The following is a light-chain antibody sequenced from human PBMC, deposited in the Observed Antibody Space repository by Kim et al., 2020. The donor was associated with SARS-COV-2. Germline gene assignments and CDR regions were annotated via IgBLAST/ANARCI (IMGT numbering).Light chain of an antibody. J-gene: IGLJ2*01. Sequence: PGRRVTISCSGSRSNIGSNSVNWNQRHPGTAPKLLMYGNEHRPSGVPDRFSGSKSGTSASLAISGLQSEDEGDYYCAAWDDSLNVVFGGGTKVTVL. CDR1: RSNIGSNS. CDR3: AAWDDSLNVV. CDR2: GNE. V-gene: IGLV1-44*01.